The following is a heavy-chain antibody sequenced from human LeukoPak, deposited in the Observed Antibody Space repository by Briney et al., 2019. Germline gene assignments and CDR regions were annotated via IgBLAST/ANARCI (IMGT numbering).Heavy chain of an antibody. Sequence: ASVKVSCKASGYTFTSYYMHWVRQAPGQGLEWMGWISAYNGNTNYAQRFQGRVTMTTDTSTSTAYMELRSLRSDDTAVYYCARVRDYGGIGEDYWGQGTLVTVSS. CDR3: ARVRDYGGIGEDY. CDR2: ISAYNGNT. J-gene: IGHJ4*02. D-gene: IGHD3-16*01. V-gene: IGHV1-18*04. CDR1: GYTFTSYY.